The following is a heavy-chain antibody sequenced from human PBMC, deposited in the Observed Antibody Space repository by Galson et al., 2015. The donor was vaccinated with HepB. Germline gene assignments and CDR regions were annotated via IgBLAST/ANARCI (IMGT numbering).Heavy chain of an antibody. J-gene: IGHJ6*02. CDR3: ARDREGGYYNYGMDV. Sequence: LRLSCAASGFSFSTYGIHWVRQAPGKGLEWVAVMWYDGNNKFYADSVKGRFTISRDNSKNTLYLHMNSLRAEDTAVYYCARDREGGYYNYGMDVWGQGTTVTVSS. CDR1: GFSFSTYG. CDR2: MWYDGNNK. D-gene: IGHD6-13*01. V-gene: IGHV3-33*01.